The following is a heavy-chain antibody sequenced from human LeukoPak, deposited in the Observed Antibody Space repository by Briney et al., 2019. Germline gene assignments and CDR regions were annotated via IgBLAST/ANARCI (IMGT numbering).Heavy chain of an antibody. J-gene: IGHJ4*02. CDR2: ISGRGGST. CDR3: ANRLSWNYVGGEFDY. CDR1: GFTFSSYA. Sequence: GGSLRLSCAASGFTFSSYAMSWVRQAPGKGLEWVSAISGRGGSTYYADSVKGRFTISRDNSKTTLYLQMNSLRAEDTAVYYCANRLSWNYVGGEFDYWGQGTLVTVSS. V-gene: IGHV3-23*01. D-gene: IGHD1-7*01.